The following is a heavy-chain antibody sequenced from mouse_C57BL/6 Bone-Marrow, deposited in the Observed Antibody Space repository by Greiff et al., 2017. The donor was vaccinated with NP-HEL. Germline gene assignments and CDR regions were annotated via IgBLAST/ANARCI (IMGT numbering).Heavy chain of an antibody. V-gene: IGHV2-2*01. CDR2: IWSGGST. CDR3: ARKGDYYGLWYFDV. J-gene: IGHJ1*03. D-gene: IGHD1-1*01. Sequence: QVQLQQSGPGLVQPSQSLSITCTVSGFSLTSYGVHWVRQSPGKGLEWLGVIWSGGSTDYNAAFISRLSISKDNSKSQVFFKMNSLQADDTAIYYCARKGDYYGLWYFDVWGTGATVTVSS. CDR1: GFSLTSYG.